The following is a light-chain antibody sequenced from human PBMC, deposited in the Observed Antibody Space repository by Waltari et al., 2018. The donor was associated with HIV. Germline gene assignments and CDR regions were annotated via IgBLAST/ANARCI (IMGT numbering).Light chain of an antibody. Sequence: DIVMTQSPDSLAVSLGERATLNCKSSQSVLYSSNNKSYLTWYQQKPGQPPKLLIYWASTRESGVPDRFNGSGSGTDFTLTISSLQAEDVAVYYCQQYFSTPYTFGQGTKLEIK. CDR3: QQYFSTPYT. V-gene: IGKV4-1*01. CDR2: WAS. CDR1: QSVLYSSNNKSY. J-gene: IGKJ2*01.